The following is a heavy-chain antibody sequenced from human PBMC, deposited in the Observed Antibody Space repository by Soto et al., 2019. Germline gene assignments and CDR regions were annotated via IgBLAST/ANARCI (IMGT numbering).Heavy chain of an antibody. CDR3: AKDSSSWPHYFDY. D-gene: IGHD6-13*01. Sequence: GGSLRLSCAASGFAFSTYAMTWVRQAPGKGLEWVSAISGSGGSTYYADSVNGRFTISRDNSKSTLYLQMNSLRAADTAVYYCAKDSSSWPHYFDYWGPGTLVTVSS. CDR2: ISGSGGST. J-gene: IGHJ4*02. V-gene: IGHV3-23*01. CDR1: GFAFSTYA.